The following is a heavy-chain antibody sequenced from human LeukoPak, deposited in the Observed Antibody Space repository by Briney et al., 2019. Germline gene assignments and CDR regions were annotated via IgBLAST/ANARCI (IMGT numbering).Heavy chain of an antibody. V-gene: IGHV3-53*01. Sequence: GGSLRLSCAASGFTVSSNYMSWVRQAPGKGLEWVSVIYSGGSTYYADSVKGRFTISRDNSKNTLYLQMNNLRAEDTAVYYYARGYCSGGSCYSDYWGQGTLVTVSS. CDR1: GFTVSSNY. D-gene: IGHD2-15*01. CDR3: ARGYCSGGSCYSDY. CDR2: IYSGGST. J-gene: IGHJ4*02.